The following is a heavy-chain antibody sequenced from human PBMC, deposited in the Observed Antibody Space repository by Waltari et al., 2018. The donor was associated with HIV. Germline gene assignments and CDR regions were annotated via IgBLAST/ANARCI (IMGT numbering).Heavy chain of an antibody. CDR1: GGSFSGYY. Sequence: QVQLQQWGAGLLKPSETLSLTCAVYGGSFSGYYWSWIRQPPGKGLEWIGEINHSGSTNYNPSLKSRVTISVDTSKNLFSLKLGSVTAADTAVYYCAAYSSGWYYSGMDVWGQGTTVTVSS. CDR3: AAYSSGWYYSGMDV. D-gene: IGHD6-19*01. V-gene: IGHV4-34*01. J-gene: IGHJ6*02. CDR2: INHSGST.